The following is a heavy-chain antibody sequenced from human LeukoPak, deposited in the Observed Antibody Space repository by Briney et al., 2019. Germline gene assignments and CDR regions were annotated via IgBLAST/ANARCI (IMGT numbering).Heavy chain of an antibody. J-gene: IGHJ4*02. CDR3: ARAGNNWSFDY. D-gene: IGHD1-1*01. CDR1: GGSFSGYY. Sequence: SETLSLTCAVYGGSFSGYYWSWIRQPPGKGLEWIGEINHSGSTNYNPSLKSRVTISVDTSKNQFSLKVSSVTAADTAVYYCARAGNNWSFDYWGQGTLVTVSS. CDR2: INHSGST. V-gene: IGHV4-34*01.